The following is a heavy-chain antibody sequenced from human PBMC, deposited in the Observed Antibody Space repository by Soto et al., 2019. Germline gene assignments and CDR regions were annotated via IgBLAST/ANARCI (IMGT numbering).Heavy chain of an antibody. J-gene: IGHJ4*02. CDR2: INPSGRTT. CDR1: GFTFSKYY. D-gene: IGHD4-17*01. CDR3: ARDLDVTTVTTSFDS. Sequence: ASVKVSCKXSGFTFSKYYMHWLRQVPGQGLEWVGVINPSGRTTSYAQKFLGRVAVTRDASTATVYLELNSLRSGDTAVYYCARDLDVTTVTTSFDSWGQGTLVTVS. V-gene: IGHV1-46*01.